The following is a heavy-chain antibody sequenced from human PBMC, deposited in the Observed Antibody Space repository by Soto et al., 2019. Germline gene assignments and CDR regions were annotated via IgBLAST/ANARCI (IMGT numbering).Heavy chain of an antibody. CDR1: GGTFSSYA. CDR2: IIPIFGTA. D-gene: IGHD3-10*01. Sequence: QVQLVQSGAEVKKPGSSVKVSCKASGGTFSSYAISWVRQAPGQGLEWMGGIIPIFGTANYAQKFQGRVTTTADESTSTAYMELSSLRSEDTAVYYCARGSYYGSGYYYYGMDVWGQGTTVTVSS. J-gene: IGHJ6*02. CDR3: ARGSYYGSGYYYYGMDV. V-gene: IGHV1-69*12.